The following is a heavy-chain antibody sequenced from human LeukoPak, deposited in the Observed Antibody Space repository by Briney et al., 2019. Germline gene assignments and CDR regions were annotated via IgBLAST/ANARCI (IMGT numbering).Heavy chain of an antibody. CDR2: IWFDGRQT. CDR3: VKDRTVAGTDARYYFDY. Sequence: PGGSLRLSCAASGFSFSKYAMPRVRQAPGKGLEWVAVIWFDGRQTFYADSVKGRFTISRDNSKNTLYLQMNSLRAEDTALYYCVKDRTVAGTDARYYFDYWGQGTLVTVSS. V-gene: IGHV3-33*06. J-gene: IGHJ4*02. CDR1: GFSFSKYA. D-gene: IGHD6-19*01.